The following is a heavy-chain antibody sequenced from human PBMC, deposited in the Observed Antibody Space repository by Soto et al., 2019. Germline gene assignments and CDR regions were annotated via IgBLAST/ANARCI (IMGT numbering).Heavy chain of an antibody. Sequence: GPTLVTPTETLTLTCTVSGFSLSNAIIVVSWIRHPPGKALEWLAHIFSNDEKSYSTSLKSRLTISKDTSKSQVVLTMTNMDPVDTATYYCARIIRYFDWLQPYYYYYGMDVWGQGTTVTVSS. CDR2: IFSNDEK. D-gene: IGHD3-9*01. CDR3: ARIIRYFDWLQPYYYYYGMDV. V-gene: IGHV2-26*01. J-gene: IGHJ6*02. CDR1: GFSLSNAIIV.